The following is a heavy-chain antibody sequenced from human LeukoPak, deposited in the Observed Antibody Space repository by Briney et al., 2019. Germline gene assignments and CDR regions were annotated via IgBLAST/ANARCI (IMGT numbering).Heavy chain of an antibody. CDR3: ASRNNFEY. CDR2: IKADGSEK. J-gene: IGHJ4*02. CDR1: GFSFSGHW. Sequence: GGSLRLSCAASGFSFSGHWMNWVRQPPGKGLEWVANIKADGSEKYYVDSVKGRFTISRDDAKRTVDLQMDNLRAEDTAIYYCASRNNFEYWGQGALVTVSS. D-gene: IGHD2/OR15-2a*01. V-gene: IGHV3-7*05.